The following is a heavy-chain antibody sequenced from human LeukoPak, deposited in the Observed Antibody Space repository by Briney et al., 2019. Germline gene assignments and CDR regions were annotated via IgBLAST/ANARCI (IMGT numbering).Heavy chain of an antibody. CDR2: IIPTFGTE. D-gene: IGHD3-22*01. CDR1: GGTFKSYA. J-gene: IGHJ5*02. CDR3: AAGTHGYCYDSSGYGMPLRHPGGIWFDP. Sequence: SVKVSCKASGGTFKSYAFSWVRQAPGQGLEWMGGIIPTFGTEIYAQRFQGRVTITADDSTSTVYMELGSLRSEDTAVYYCAAGTHGYCYDSSGYGMPLRHPGGIWFDPWGQGTLVTVSS. V-gene: IGHV1-69*13.